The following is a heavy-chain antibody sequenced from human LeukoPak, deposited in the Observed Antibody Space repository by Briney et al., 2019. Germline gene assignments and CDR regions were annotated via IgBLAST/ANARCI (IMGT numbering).Heavy chain of an antibody. V-gene: IGHV3-7*01. CDR2: INEDGSDK. J-gene: IGHJ4*02. CDR1: GFTFSTYW. Sequence: GGSLRLSCAASGFTFSTYWMSWVRQAPGKGLEWVANINEDGSDKYYVDSVKGRFTISRDNAKNSLYLQMNSLRAEDTAVYYCARDTYRFYDYWGREPWSPSPQ. CDR3: ARDTYRFYDY.